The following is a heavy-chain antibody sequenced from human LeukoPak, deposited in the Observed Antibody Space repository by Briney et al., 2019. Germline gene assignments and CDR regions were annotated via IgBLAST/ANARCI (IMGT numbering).Heavy chain of an antibody. CDR2: IKADGSDK. J-gene: IGHJ4*02. CDR3: TRPRYCSGGSCYSDS. CDR1: GFIVSTYW. Sequence: GGSPRLSCAPAGFIVSTYWMSSVRQAAGKGIECVAYIKADGSDKYYVDSVKGRFTISRDNAKTSLYLQVNSLRAEDTAVYYCTRPRYCSGGSCYSDSWGQGTLVTVSS. D-gene: IGHD2-15*01. V-gene: IGHV3-7*01.